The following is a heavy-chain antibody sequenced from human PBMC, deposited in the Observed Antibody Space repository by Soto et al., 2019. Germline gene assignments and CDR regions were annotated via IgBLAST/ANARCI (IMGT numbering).Heavy chain of an antibody. CDR3: ASLYYGGSSDGN. D-gene: IGHD4-17*01. Sequence: AESLRLSCSSSRFPLNVYHMGWIRQAPGKGLEWVSHVGSSGETIYYADSVKGRFTVSRDNAKKSLYLQMNSLRGEDTAVYYCASLYYGGSSDGNWGQGNLVTVS. CDR2: VGSSGETI. J-gene: IGHJ4*02. CDR1: RFPLNVYH. V-gene: IGHV3-11*01.